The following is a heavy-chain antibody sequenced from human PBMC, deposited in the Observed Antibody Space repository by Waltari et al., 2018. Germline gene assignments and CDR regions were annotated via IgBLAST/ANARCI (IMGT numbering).Heavy chain of an antibody. J-gene: IGHJ4*02. V-gene: IGHV3-7*01. CDR2: IKQDGSEK. CDR1: GLSFSHSW. CDR3: TRGGRDSSWYWRD. D-gene: IGHD6-13*01. Sequence: EVQLVESGGGLAQPGGSLTLSCAASGLSFSHSWMTWVRQASGKGPEWVANIKQDGSEKYYMDSVKGRFTISRDNAKNSLYLQMNNLRVEDTAVYYCTRGGRDSSWYWRDWGQGTLVTVSS.